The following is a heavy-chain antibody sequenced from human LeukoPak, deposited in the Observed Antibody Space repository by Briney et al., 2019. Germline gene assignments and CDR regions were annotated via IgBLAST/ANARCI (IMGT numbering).Heavy chain of an antibody. V-gene: IGHV4-59*08. CDR1: GGSISSYY. J-gene: IGHJ3*02. Sequence: SETLSLTCTVSGGSISSYYWSWIRQPAGKGLEWIGYIYYSGSTNYNPSLKSRVTISVDTSKNQFSLKLSSVTAADTAAYYCARHASPSGAFDIWGQGTMVTVSS. CDR3: ARHASPSGAFDI. CDR2: IYYSGST.